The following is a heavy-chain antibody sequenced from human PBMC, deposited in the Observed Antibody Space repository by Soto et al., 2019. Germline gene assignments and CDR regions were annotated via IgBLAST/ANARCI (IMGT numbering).Heavy chain of an antibody. D-gene: IGHD2-15*01. Sequence: SVKVSCKASGGTFSSYAISWVRQAPGQGLEWMGGIIPIFGTANYAQKFQGRVTITAXXXXSXAXMXLSSLRSEDTAVYYCASLLGYCSGGSCRDYWGRG. CDR3: ASLLGYCSGGSCRDY. CDR1: GGTFSSYA. J-gene: IGHJ4*02. V-gene: IGHV1-69*06. CDR2: IIPIFGTA.